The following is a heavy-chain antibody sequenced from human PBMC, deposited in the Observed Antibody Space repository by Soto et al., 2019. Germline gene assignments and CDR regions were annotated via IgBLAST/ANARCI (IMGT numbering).Heavy chain of an antibody. Sequence: LILSCAAARFTVSSNYIRRGRQVPVKVRGGVSFIYSGGSTYYADSVRGRFTISRDNSKNTLYLQMKSLRAEDTAVYYCARSVTLDYWGQGTLVTVPQ. CDR2: IYSGGST. J-gene: IGHJ4*02. D-gene: IGHD2-21*02. CDR3: ARSVTLDY. V-gene: IGHV3-53*01. CDR1: RFTVSSNY.